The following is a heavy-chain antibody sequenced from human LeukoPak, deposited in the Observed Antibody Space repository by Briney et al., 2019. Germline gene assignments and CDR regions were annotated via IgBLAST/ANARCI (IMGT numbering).Heavy chain of an antibody. J-gene: IGHJ4*02. CDR2: IYHTGGT. CDR3: ARRPRNSGTYDGPSGLDY. CDR1: GESFSGYY. V-gene: IGHV4-34*01. Sequence: SETLSLTCAVYGESFSGYYWSWIRQTPRKGLEWLGGIYHTGGTNCNPSLKSRVTISGDTSKNQFSLKLSSVTATDTAMYYCARRPRNSGTYDGPSGLDYWGQGTPVTVSS. D-gene: IGHD1-26*01.